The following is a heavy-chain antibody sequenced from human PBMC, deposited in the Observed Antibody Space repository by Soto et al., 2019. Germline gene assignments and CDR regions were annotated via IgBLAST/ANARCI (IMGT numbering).Heavy chain of an antibody. CDR3: AKVFSPIAAAEGYYYGMDV. CDR1: GFTFSSYG. D-gene: IGHD6-13*01. J-gene: IGHJ6*02. Sequence: GGSLRLSCAASGFTFSSYGMHWVRQAPGKGLEWVAVISYDGSNKYYADSVKGRFTISRDNSKNTLYLQMNSLRAEDTAVYYCAKVFSPIAAAEGYYYGMDVWGQGTTVTVSS. V-gene: IGHV3-30*18. CDR2: ISYDGSNK.